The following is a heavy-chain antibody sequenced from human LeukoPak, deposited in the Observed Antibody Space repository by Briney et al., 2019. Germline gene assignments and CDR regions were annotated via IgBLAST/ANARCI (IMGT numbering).Heavy chain of an antibody. CDR1: GDSIGRYY. V-gene: IGHV4-4*07. J-gene: IGHJ6*03. D-gene: IGHD2-2*01. Sequence: SETLSLTCTVSGDSIGRYYWNWIRQPAGKGREWIWRISASGGTNYNPSLKSRVSMSVDTSRNRYSLRLSSVTAADTGVFYCARGGYCDGTGCYLGYYYYYYLDVWGKGTTVTVSS. CDR3: ARGGYCDGTGCYLGYYYYYYLDV. CDR2: ISASGGT.